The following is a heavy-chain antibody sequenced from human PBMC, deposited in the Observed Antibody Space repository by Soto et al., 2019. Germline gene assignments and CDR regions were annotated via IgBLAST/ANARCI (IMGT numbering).Heavy chain of an antibody. CDR2: IIPILGIA. CDR1: GGTFSSYI. D-gene: IGHD3-9*01. J-gene: IGHJ4*02. V-gene: IGHV1-69*02. CDR3: ARYDSSVYEILTGPFDY. Sequence: GASVKVSCKASGGTFSSYIISWVRQAPGQGLEWMGRIIPILGIANYAQKFQGRVTITADKSTSTAYMELSSLRSEDTAVYHCARYDSSVYEILTGPFDYWGQGTLVTVSS.